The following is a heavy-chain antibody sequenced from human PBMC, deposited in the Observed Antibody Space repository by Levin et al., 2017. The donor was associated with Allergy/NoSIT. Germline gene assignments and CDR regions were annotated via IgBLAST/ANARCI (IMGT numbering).Heavy chain of an antibody. V-gene: IGHV4-30-4*01. CDR3: ARTLLHYYGSGSPPFDY. CDR2: IYYSGST. CDR1: GGSISSGDYY. Sequence: SETLSLTCTVSGGSISSGDYYWSWIRQPPGKGLEWIGYIYYSGSTYYNPSLKSRVTISVDTSKNQFSLKLSSVTAADTAVYYCARTLLHYYGSGSPPFDYWGQGTLVTVSS. J-gene: IGHJ4*02. D-gene: IGHD3-10*01.